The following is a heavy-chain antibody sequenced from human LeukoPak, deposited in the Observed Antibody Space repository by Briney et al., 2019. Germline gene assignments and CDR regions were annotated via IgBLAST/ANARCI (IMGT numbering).Heavy chain of an antibody. D-gene: IGHD1-1*01. CDR1: GGSISSSNW. J-gene: IGHJ4*02. Sequence: SETLSLTCAVSGGSISSSNWWSWVRQPPGKGLEWIGEISHSGSTNYNPSLESRVTISVDRSKNQFSLRLNSVTAVDTAVYFCARVTGTTPFDYWGQGTLVTVSS. CDR2: ISHSGST. V-gene: IGHV4-4*02. CDR3: ARVTGTTPFDY.